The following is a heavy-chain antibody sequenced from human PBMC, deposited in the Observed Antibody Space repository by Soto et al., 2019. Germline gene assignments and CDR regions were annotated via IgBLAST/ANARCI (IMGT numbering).Heavy chain of an antibody. CDR3: ARSYVQSRPIDY. CDR2: INPGDGST. D-gene: IGHD3-10*02. V-gene: IGHV1-46*01. J-gene: IGHJ4*02. CDR1: GYTITSYY. Sequence: ASVKVSCKAVGYTITSYYLHWVRQAPGQGLEWMGIINPGDGSTRYTQEFQGRVTMTRDTSTSTVYMELSSLRVEDTAVYFCARSYVQSRPIDYWGQGTLVTVSS.